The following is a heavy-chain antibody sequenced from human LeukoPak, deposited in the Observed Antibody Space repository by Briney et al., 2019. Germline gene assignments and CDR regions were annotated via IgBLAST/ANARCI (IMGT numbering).Heavy chain of an antibody. J-gene: IGHJ6*03. CDR3: AKDRRGSYYGRPYYYYYYMDV. Sequence: GGSLRLSCAASGFTFSSYAMHWVRQAPGKGLEWVAFIRYDGSNKYYADSVKGRFTISRDNSKNTLYLQMNSLRAEDTAVYYCAKDRRGSYYGRPYYYYYYMDVWGKGTTVTISS. CDR1: GFTFSSYA. V-gene: IGHV3-30*02. D-gene: IGHD1-26*01. CDR2: IRYDGSNK.